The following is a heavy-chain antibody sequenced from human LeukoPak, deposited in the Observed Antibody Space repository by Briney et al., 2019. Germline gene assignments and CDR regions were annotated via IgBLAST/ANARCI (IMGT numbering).Heavy chain of an antibody. CDR3: ARGSEFRGDYYYYGMDD. Sequence: GGSLRLSCAASGFTFSSYAMHWVRQAPGKGLEWVAVISYDGSNKYYADSVKGRFTISRDNSKNTLYLQMNSLRAEDTAVYYCARGSEFRGDYYYYGMDDCGQGTTVTVSS. CDR1: GFTFSSYA. J-gene: IGHJ6*02. V-gene: IGHV3-30-3*01. CDR2: ISYDGSNK. D-gene: IGHD3-10*01.